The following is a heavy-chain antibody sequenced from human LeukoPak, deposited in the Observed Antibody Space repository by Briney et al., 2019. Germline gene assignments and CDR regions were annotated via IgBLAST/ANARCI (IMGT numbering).Heavy chain of an antibody. CDR2: ISYDGSNK. CDR3: TKEGGPMSATTERYSFDH. D-gene: IGHD4-17*01. Sequence: PGRSLRLSCAASGFTFSSYGMHWVRQAPGKGLEWVAVISYDGSNKYYADSVKGRFTISRVNSKNTLYLQMNSLRAEDTAVYYCTKEGGPMSATTERYSFDHWGRGTLVTVSS. CDR1: GFTFSSYG. J-gene: IGHJ4*02. V-gene: IGHV3-30*18.